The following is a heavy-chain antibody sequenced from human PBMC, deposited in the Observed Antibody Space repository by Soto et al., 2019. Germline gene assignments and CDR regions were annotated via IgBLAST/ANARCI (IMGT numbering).Heavy chain of an antibody. D-gene: IGHD1-1*01. CDR3: ATYSGNDERYGGYYGMDV. CDR1: GFTFSNYA. J-gene: IGHJ6*02. V-gene: IGHV3-23*01. Sequence: PGGSLRLSCAASGFTFSNYAISWVRQAPGKGLEWVSSISGSGGSTYYADSVKGRFNISRNNSKNTLYMQMNSLRAEDTAVYYGATYSGNDERYGGYYGMDVWGQGTTVTVS. CDR2: ISGSGGST.